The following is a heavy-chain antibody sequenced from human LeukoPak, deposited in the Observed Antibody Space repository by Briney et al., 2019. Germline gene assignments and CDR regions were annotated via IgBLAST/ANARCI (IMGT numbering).Heavy chain of an antibody. D-gene: IGHD4-17*01. CDR2: IKQDGSEK. Sequence: GGSLRLSCAASGFTFSSYWMSWVRQAPGKGLEWVANIKQDGSEKYYVDSVKGRFTISRDNAKNSLYLQMNSLRAEDTAVYYCASLGYGDSWALFDYWGQGTLVTVSS. CDR1: GFTFSSYW. V-gene: IGHV3-7*01. CDR3: ASLGYGDSWALFDY. J-gene: IGHJ4*02.